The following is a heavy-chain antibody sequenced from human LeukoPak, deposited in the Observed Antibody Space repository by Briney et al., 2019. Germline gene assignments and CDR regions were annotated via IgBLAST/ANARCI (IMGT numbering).Heavy chain of an antibody. Sequence: GSLRLSCAASGFTFDDYAMHWVRQAPGKGLEWVSGINWNGGSTGYADSVKGRFTISRDNAKNSLYLQMNSLRAEDTAVYYCAKDLQYYYYYYYMDVWGKGTTVTVSS. J-gene: IGHJ6*03. CDR2: INWNGGST. V-gene: IGHV3-20*04. CDR1: GFTFDDYA. CDR3: AKDLQYYYYYYYMDV.